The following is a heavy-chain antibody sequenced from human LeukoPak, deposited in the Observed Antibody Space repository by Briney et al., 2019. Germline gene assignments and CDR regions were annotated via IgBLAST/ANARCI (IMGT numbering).Heavy chain of an antibody. CDR3: ARENSGSYREFDY. CDR2: IYTSGST. D-gene: IGHD1-26*01. V-gene: IGHV4-4*07. J-gene: IGHJ4*02. CDR1: GGSISSYY. Sequence: SETLSLTCTVSGGSISSYYWSWIRQPAGKGLEWIGRIYTSGSTNYNATLKSRVSMSVDTSKNQFSLKLSSVTAADTAVFYCARENSGSYREFDYWGQGTLVTVSS.